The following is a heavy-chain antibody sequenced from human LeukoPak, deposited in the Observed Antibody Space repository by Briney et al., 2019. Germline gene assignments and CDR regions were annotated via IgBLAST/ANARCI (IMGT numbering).Heavy chain of an antibody. J-gene: IGHJ6*03. Sequence: GRSLRLSCAASGFTFSSYGMHWVRQAPGKGLEWVAVISYDGSNKYYADSVKGRFSISRDNSKNTLYLQMNSLRAEDTAVYYCAKDGSSGRQSYYYYYMDVWGKGTTVTVSS. CDR3: AKDGSSGRQSYYYYYMDV. CDR2: ISYDGSNK. CDR1: GFTFSSYG. V-gene: IGHV3-30*18. D-gene: IGHD6-19*01.